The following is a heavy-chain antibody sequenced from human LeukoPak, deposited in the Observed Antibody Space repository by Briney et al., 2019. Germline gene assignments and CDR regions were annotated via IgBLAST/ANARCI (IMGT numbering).Heavy chain of an antibody. J-gene: IGHJ4*02. V-gene: IGHV3-48*01. D-gene: IGHD3-16*02. CDR1: GFTFSSYS. CDR3: ARVLADYVWGSYRTDYFDY. CDR2: ISSSSSTI. Sequence: GGSLRLSCAASGFTFSSYSMNWVRQAPGKGLEWVSYISSSSSTIYYADSVKGRFTISRDNSKNTLYLQMNSLRAEDTAVYYCARVLADYVWGSYRTDYFDYWGQGTLVTVSS.